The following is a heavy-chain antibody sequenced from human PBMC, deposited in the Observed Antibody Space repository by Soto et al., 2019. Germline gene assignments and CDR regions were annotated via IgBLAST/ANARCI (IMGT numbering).Heavy chain of an antibody. CDR3: ATTSGGILYYFDY. Sequence: QVQLVESGGGVVQPGRSLRLSCAASGFTFSSYAMHWVRQAPGKGLEWVAVISYDGSNKYYADSVKGRFTISRDNSKNTLYLQMNSLRAEDPAVYYCATTSGGILYYFDYWGHGTLVTVSS. V-gene: IGHV3-30-3*01. J-gene: IGHJ4*01. CDR2: ISYDGSNK. CDR1: GFTFSSYA. D-gene: IGHD2-15*01.